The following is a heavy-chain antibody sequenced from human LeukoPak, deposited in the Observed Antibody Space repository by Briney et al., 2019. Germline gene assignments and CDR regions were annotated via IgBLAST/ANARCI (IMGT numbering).Heavy chain of an antibody. CDR3: AREGLGLSSGWPGGY. D-gene: IGHD6-19*01. CDR1: GYTFTSYA. Sequence: ASVKVSCKASGYTFTSYAMHWVRQAPGQRLEWMGWINAGNGNTKYSQKFQGRVTITRDTSASTAYMELSSLRSEDTAVYYCAREGLGLSSGWPGGYWGQGTLVTVSS. J-gene: IGHJ4*02. V-gene: IGHV1-3*01. CDR2: INAGNGNT.